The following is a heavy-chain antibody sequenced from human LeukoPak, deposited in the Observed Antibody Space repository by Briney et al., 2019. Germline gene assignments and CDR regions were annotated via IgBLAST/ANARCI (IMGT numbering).Heavy chain of an antibody. CDR3: ARHWGYCSGGSCYWGYFDY. J-gene: IGHJ4*02. V-gene: IGHV4-34*01. Sequence: PSETLSLTCAVYGGSFSGYYWSWIRQPPGKGLEWIGEINHSGSTNYNPSLKSRVTISVDTSKNQFSLKLSSVTAADTAVYYCARHWGYCSGGSCYWGYFDYWGQGTLVTVSS. CDR1: GGSFSGYY. CDR2: INHSGST. D-gene: IGHD2-15*01.